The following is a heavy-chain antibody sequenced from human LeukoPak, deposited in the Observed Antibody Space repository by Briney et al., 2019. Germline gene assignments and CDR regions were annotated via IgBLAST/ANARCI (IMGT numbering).Heavy chain of an antibody. J-gene: IGHJ4*01. CDR3: AKFNGRELAEYYLDY. V-gene: IGHV3-23*01. CDR1: GFIFSDYA. Sequence: GESLRLSCAASGFIFSDYAMSWVRQAPGKGLEWLSGMSKSGDYTHDTESVKGRFTISRDNSKNTLYLQMSGLRAEDTAIYYCAKFNGRELAEYYLDYWGHGTLVTVSS. D-gene: IGHD1-26*01. CDR2: MSKSGDYT.